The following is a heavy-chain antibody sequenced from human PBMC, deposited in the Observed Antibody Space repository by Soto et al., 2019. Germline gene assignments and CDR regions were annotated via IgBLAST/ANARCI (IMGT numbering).Heavy chain of an antibody. J-gene: IGHJ4*02. D-gene: IGHD2-15*01. Sequence: EVQLVETGGGLVQPGGSLRLSCAASGFTFSNSWIHWVRQAPGKGLVWVSRINSGGTTTNYADSVKGRFTISRDNAKNTLYLQLYSLRVEDTAVYYCVNGGYSGAGIYYFDSWGQGTLVTVSS. CDR3: VNGGYSGAGIYYFDS. CDR2: INSGGTTT. V-gene: IGHV3-74*01. CDR1: GFTFSNSW.